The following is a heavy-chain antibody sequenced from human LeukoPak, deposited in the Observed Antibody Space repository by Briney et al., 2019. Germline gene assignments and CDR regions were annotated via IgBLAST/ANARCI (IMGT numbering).Heavy chain of an antibody. CDR2: ISSSAI. Sequence: GGSLRLSCTASGFTFSNYPMNWVRQAPGKGLEWVSYISSSAIYYADSVRGRFTISRDNAKNSLYLQMNSLRAEDTAVYYCARDGLSFDYWGQGTLVTVSS. D-gene: IGHD3-16*01. V-gene: IGHV3-48*01. J-gene: IGHJ4*02. CDR3: ARDGLSFDY. CDR1: GFTFSNYP.